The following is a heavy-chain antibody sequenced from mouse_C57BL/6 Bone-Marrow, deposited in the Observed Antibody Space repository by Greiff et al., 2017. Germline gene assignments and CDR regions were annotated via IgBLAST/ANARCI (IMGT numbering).Heavy chain of an antibody. V-gene: IGHV8-8*01. D-gene: IGHD2-3*01. CDR1: GFSLSTFGMG. CDR2: IWWDDDK. J-gene: IGHJ2*01. Sequence: QVQLKESGPGILQPSQTLSLTCSFSGFSLSTFGMGVGWIRQPSGKGLEWLAHIWWDDDKYYNPALQSRLTIAKDTSKHQVFLKIANVDTADTATYYCARPYDGSTGYFDYWGQGTTLTVSS. CDR3: ARPYDGSTGYFDY.